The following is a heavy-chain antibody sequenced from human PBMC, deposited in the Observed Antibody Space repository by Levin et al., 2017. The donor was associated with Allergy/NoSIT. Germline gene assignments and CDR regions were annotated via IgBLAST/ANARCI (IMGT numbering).Heavy chain of an antibody. D-gene: IGHD5-12*01. Sequence: PGGSLRLSCAASGFIFSDYYMSWIRQAPGKGLEWVSYISSSSVYTDYADSVKGRFSISRDNAKKSLYLQMDTLRADDTAIYFCAREARYSGYDQPLDYWSQGILVIVSS. CDR2: ISSSSVYT. CDR3: AREARYSGYDQPLDY. J-gene: IGHJ4*02. CDR1: GFIFSDYY. V-gene: IGHV3-11*05.